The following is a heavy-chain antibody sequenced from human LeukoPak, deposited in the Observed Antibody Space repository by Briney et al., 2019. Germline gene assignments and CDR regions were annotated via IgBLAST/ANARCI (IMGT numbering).Heavy chain of an antibody. CDR3: TRHSSSWLGSAATRGYFDY. V-gene: IGHV3-49*04. CDR2: IRSKAYGGTT. D-gene: IGHD6-13*01. Sequence: GRSLRLSCTASGFTFGDYAMSWVRQAPGKGLEWVGFIRSKAYGGTTEYAASVKGRFTISRDDSKSIAYLQMNSLKTEDTAVYYCTRHSSSWLGSAATRGYFDYWGQGTLVTVSS. J-gene: IGHJ4*02. CDR1: GFTFGDYA.